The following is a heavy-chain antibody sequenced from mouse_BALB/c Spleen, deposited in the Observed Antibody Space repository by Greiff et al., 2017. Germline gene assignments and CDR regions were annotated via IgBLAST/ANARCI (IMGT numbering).Heavy chain of an antibody. CDR2: INPSNGRT. D-gene: IGHD2-14*01. CDR3: ARKYDVSYWYFDV. Sequence: QVQLQQSGAELVKPGASVKLSCKASGYTFTSYWMHWVKQRPGQGLEWIGEINPSNGRTNYNEKFKSKATLTVDKSSSTAYMQLSSLTSEDSAVYYCARKYDVSYWYFDVWGAGTTVTVSS. CDR1: GYTFTSYW. V-gene: IGHV1S81*02. J-gene: IGHJ1*01.